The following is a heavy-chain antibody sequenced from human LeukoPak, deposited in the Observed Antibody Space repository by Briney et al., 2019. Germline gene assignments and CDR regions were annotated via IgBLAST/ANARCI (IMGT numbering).Heavy chain of an antibody. Sequence: SETLSLTCTVSGGSISSSSSYWGWIRQPPAKGLEWIGNVYYSGTTHYNPSPKSRATMSVDTSRNQFYLKLSSVTATHTAVYYCARLGGVCGGDCEFHYGLDVWGQGTTVTVS. V-gene: IGHV4-39*01. CDR3: ARLGGVCGGDCEFHYGLDV. D-gene: IGHD2-21*02. CDR2: VYYSGTT. J-gene: IGHJ6*02. CDR1: GGSISSSSSY.